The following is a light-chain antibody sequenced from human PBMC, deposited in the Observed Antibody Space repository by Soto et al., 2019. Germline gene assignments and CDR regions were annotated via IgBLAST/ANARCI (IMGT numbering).Light chain of an antibody. J-gene: IGKJ1*01. CDR2: AVS. CDR3: QQSYGTPKT. CDR1: QSSSNF. V-gene: IGKV1-39*01. Sequence: DIQLTQSPSSLSASAGDRVTITCRATQSSSNFLNWYQQKPGKAPNLLIYAVSNLQRGVPSRFSGSGSGTEFTLTIASRLPEDFATYYCQQSYGTPKTFGQGTKV.